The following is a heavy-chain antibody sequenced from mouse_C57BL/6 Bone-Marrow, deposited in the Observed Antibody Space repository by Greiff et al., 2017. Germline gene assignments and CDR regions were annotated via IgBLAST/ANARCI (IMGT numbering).Heavy chain of an antibody. CDR1: GYAFSSYW. J-gene: IGHJ3*01. CDR3: ARGAY. CDR2: IFPGDGDT. Sequence: LVESGAELVKPGASVKISCKASGYAFSSYWMNWVKQRPGKGLEWIGQIFPGDGDTNYNGKFKGKATLTGDKSSSTAYMQLSSLTSADSAVYFCARGAYWGQGTLVTVSA. V-gene: IGHV1-80*01.